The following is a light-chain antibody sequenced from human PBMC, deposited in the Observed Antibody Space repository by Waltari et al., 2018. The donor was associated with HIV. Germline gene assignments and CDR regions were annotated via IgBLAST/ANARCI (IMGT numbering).Light chain of an antibody. V-gene: IGLV1-51*01. J-gene: IGLJ2*01. CDR1: SSNIGNNY. CDR2: GNN. CDR3: GTWDSSLSAGHKV. Sequence: QSVLTQPPSVSAAPGQKVTISCSGSSSNIGNNYVSWYQQLPGTAPNLLIYGNNKRPSRIPDRFSGSKAGTSATLGITGLQTGDEAEYYCGTWDSSLSAGHKVFGGGTKLTVL.